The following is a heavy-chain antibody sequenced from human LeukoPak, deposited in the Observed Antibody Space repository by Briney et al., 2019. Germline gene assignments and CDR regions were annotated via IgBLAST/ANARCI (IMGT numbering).Heavy chain of an antibody. J-gene: IGHJ5*02. CDR1: GGSISSSGYY. D-gene: IGHD1-1*01. V-gene: IGHV4-39*07. Sequence: PSETLSLTCTVSGGSISSSGYYWGWIRQPPGKGLEWIGTIYYSGSTQYNPSLKSRVTISVDTSKNQFSLKLSSVTAADTAVYYCAREGTAGTNLNWFDPWGQGTLVTVSS. CDR3: AREGTAGTNLNWFDP. CDR2: IYYSGST.